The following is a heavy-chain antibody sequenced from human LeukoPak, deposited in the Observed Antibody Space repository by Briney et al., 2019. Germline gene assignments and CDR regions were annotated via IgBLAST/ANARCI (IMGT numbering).Heavy chain of an antibody. V-gene: IGHV4-61*01. CDR2: IYYSGST. Sequence: SETLSLTCTVSGGSVSSGSYYWSWIRQPPGKGLEWIVDIYYSGSTNYNPSLKSRATISAATSNNQFPLKLSSVTAVDTAAYYWARVGGEEVVVDYWGQGTLVTVSS. CDR1: GGSVSSGSYY. J-gene: IGHJ4*02. D-gene: IGHD3-16*01. CDR3: ARVGGEEVVVDY.